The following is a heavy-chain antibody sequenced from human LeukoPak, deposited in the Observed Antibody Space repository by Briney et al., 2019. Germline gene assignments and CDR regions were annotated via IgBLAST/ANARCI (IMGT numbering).Heavy chain of an antibody. CDR2: IYPSGGSP. CDR3: ARDSGSHSFDY. CDR1: GYAFTTYY. J-gene: IGHJ4*02. V-gene: IGHV1-46*01. D-gene: IGHD1-26*01. Sequence: ASVKVSCKSSGYAFTTYYMHWVRQAPAQGLEWMGIIYPSGGSPTYAQKFQGRVTITRDTSTNTIYMELSSLRSEDTAVYYCARDSGSHSFDYWGQGTLVTVSS.